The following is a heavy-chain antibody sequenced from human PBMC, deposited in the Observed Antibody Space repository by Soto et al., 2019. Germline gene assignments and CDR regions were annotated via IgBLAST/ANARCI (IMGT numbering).Heavy chain of an antibody. V-gene: IGHV3-11*01. J-gene: IGHJ3*02. D-gene: IGHD6-13*01. CDR2: ISSSGSTI. CDR1: GFTFSDYY. CDR3: ARDPLPSSWDDAFDI. Sequence: QVQLVEAGGGLVKPGGSLRLSCAASGFTFSDYYMSWIRQAPGKGLEWVSYISSSGSTIYYADSVKGRFTISGDNAKNSLYLQMNSLRAEDTAVYYCARDPLPSSWDDAFDIWGQGTMVTVSS.